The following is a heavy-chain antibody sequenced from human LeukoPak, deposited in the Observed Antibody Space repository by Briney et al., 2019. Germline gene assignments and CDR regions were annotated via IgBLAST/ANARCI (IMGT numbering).Heavy chain of an antibody. J-gene: IGHJ4*02. D-gene: IGHD1-14*01. CDR3: AKDLNRAGLFDY. Sequence: GGSLRLSCAASGFTFTTYAMHWVRQAPGKGLEWVAFIRYDGDTEYYADSVRGRFTISRDNSKNTLYLQMNSLRPEDTAVYYCAKDLNRAGLFDYWGQGTLVTVSS. CDR1: GFTFTTYA. CDR2: IRYDGDTE. V-gene: IGHV3-30*02.